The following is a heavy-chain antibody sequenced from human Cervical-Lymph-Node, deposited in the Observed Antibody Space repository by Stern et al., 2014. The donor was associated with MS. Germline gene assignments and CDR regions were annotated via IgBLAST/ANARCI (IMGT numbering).Heavy chain of an antibody. CDR1: GYTFPDYF. J-gene: IGHJ4*02. D-gene: IGHD4-17*01. CDR2: INPNAGDT. V-gene: IGHV1-2*02. CDR3: ARGRYGDPFDF. Sequence: DQLVESGAEVKKPGASLRVSCKASGYTFPDYFIHWVRQAPGQGPEYMGWINPNAGDTNFAQKFQGRVAMTRDTSLTTAYLDLRRLQSDDTAIYFCARGRYGDPFDFWGQGTPVTVSS.